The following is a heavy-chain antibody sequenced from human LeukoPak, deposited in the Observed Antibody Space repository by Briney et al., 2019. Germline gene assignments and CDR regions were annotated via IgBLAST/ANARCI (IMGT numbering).Heavy chain of an antibody. D-gene: IGHD3-10*01. CDR1: GGSISSGGYS. CDR3: ARSSYYYAADASDI. J-gene: IGHJ3*02. V-gene: IGHV4-61*08. Sequence: PSQTLSLTCAVSGGSISSGGYSWSWIRQPPGKGLEWIGYVYYSGSTNYNPSLKSRATISVDTSKNQFSLKLSSVTAADTAVYYCARSSYYYAADASDIWGQGTMVTVSS. CDR2: VYYSGST.